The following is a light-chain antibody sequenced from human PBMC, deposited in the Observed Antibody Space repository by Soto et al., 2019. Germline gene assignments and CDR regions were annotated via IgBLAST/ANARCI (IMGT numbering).Light chain of an antibody. Sequence: EIVLTQSPGTLSLSPGQRTTLSCRASQSVSSTSLAWYQQRPGQAPRLLFYGASNRATGIPDRFSGSGSGTDFALTISSLEPEDFAVNYCHHYDSSPPWTFGQGTKVEIK. V-gene: IGKV3-20*01. CDR3: HHYDSSPPWT. CDR2: GAS. J-gene: IGKJ1*01. CDR1: QSVSSTS.